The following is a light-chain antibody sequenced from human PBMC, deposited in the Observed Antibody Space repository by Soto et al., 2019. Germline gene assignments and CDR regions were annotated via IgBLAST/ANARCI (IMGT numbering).Light chain of an antibody. CDR2: GAS. CDR1: QSVSSNY. V-gene: IGKV3-20*01. CDR3: QQYGDLPWP. Sequence: TQSPGTLSSSTGERATLSCRASQSVSSNYLAWYQQKPGQAPRLLIYGASSRATGIPDRFSGSGSGTDFTLTINRLEPEDFAVYYCQQYGDLPWPFG. J-gene: IGKJ2*01.